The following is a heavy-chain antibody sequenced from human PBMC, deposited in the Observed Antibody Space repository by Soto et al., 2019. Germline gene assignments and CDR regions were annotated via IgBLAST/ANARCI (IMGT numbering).Heavy chain of an antibody. Sequence: GGSLSLSCAASGFTFSSYAMHWVRQAPGKGLEWVAVISYDGSNKYYADSVKGRFTISRDNSKNTLYLQMNSLRAEDTAVYYCARVGIVGATLGAFDIWGQGTMVTVSS. D-gene: IGHD1-26*01. V-gene: IGHV3-30-3*01. CDR2: ISYDGSNK. J-gene: IGHJ3*02. CDR1: GFTFSSYA. CDR3: ARVGIVGATLGAFDI.